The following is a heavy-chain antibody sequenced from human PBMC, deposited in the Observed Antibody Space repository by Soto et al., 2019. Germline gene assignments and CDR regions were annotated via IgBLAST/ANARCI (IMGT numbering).Heavy chain of an antibody. CDR3: ASLKY. J-gene: IGHJ4*02. CDR1: GFIFSSYA. Sequence: GGSLRLSCAASGFIFSSYAMSWVRQAPGKGLEWVSYISSSGSVMYYADSVKGRFTISRDNAKNSLYLQMNSLRAEDTAVYYCASLKYWGQGTLVTVSS. CDR2: ISSSGSVM. V-gene: IGHV3-48*03.